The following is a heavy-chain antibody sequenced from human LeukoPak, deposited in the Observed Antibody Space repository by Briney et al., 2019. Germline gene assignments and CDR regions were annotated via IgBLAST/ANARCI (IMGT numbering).Heavy chain of an antibody. V-gene: IGHV4-61*08. Sequence: PSETLSLTCTVSGGSVSRGGYYRNWIRQHPGKGLEWIGRMHSGGGTDYNPSLKSRLTMSLDTSKNQISLELTSLTAADTAMYYCSRGLVYSLGYDYGSDVWGQGTTVTVSS. CDR2: MHSGGGT. J-gene: IGHJ6*02. CDR3: SRGLVYSLGYDYGSDV. CDR1: GGSVSRGGYY. D-gene: IGHD6-19*01.